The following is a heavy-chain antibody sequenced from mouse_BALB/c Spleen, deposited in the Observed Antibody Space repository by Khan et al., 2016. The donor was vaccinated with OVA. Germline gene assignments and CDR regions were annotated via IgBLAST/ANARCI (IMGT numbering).Heavy chain of an antibody. CDR3: ARLTLRLDY. J-gene: IGHJ4*01. CDR1: GFTFTDYG. V-gene: IGHV1S137*01. CDR2: ITTYSGDT. Sequence: QVQLMQSGPELVRPGVSVKISCMASGFTFTDYGMHWVRQSPAKSLEWIGVITTYSGDTNYNQKFKGKATMTVDKSSSTAYMELARLTSEDSAIYYCARLTLRLDYWGQGTSVTVSS. D-gene: IGHD1-1*01.